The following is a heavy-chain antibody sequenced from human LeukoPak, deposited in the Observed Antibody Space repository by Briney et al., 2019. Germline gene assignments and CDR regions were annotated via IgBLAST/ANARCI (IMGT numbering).Heavy chain of an antibody. V-gene: IGHV3-23*01. CDR2: ISTSDGTT. J-gene: IGHJ4*02. CDR3: AKGRTGFSYGYGIDY. CDR1: AFTFSGYA. Sequence: TGGSLRLSCAASAFTFSGYAMSWVRQAPGKGLEWVSSISTSDGTTYYADSVKGRFTISRDNSKNTLYLQMNSLRAEDAAIYYCAKGRTGFSYGYGIDYWGQGTLVTVSS. D-gene: IGHD5-18*01.